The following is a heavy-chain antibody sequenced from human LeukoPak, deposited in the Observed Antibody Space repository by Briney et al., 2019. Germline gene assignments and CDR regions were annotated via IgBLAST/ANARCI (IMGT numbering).Heavy chain of an antibody. CDR2: IIPNFCTA. V-gene: IGHV1-69*13. CDR1: GGTFSSYA. D-gene: IGHD6-25*01. CDR3: ARGLEADYYYMDV. J-gene: IGHJ6*03. Sequence: SVKVSCKASGGTFSSYAISWVRQAPGQPLEWMGGIIPNFCTANYPQKFQGRVTITADESTSTAYMELSSLRSEDTDVYYCARGLEADYYYMDVWGKGTTVTVSS.